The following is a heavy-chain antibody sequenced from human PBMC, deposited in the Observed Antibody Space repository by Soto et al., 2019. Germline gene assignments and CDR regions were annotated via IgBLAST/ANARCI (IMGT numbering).Heavy chain of an antibody. CDR3: ASYRISASWSKFDY. V-gene: IGHV4-31*03. D-gene: IGHD6-13*01. J-gene: IGHJ4*02. CDR2: IYYNGST. Sequence: QVLLQESGPGLMKPSQTLSLTCTVSGRTISSASYYWSWIRQHPGKGLEWVGNIYYNGSTYYSPSLKSRVTLWVDTSKNQFSLRLASVTAADTAVYYCASYRISASWSKFDYWGEGTLVTVSS. CDR1: GRTISSASYY.